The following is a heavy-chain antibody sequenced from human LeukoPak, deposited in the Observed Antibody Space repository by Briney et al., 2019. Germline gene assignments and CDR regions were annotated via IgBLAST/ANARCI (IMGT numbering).Heavy chain of an antibody. CDR2: ISGTGGNT. Sequence: GGSLRLSCAASGFTFSNYAMIWVRQAPGKGLEWVSVISGTGGNTYYADSVKGRFTISRDNAKNSLYLQMNSLRAEDTAVYYCARVGRNYFDYWGQGTLVTVSS. CDR3: ARVGRNYFDY. D-gene: IGHD3-10*01. J-gene: IGHJ4*02. CDR1: GFTFSNYA. V-gene: IGHV3-21*01.